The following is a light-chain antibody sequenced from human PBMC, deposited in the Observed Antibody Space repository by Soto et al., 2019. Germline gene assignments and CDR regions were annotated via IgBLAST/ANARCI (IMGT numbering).Light chain of an antibody. CDR2: RAS. Sequence: IQLTQSPSSLSASVGDRVTITCRASQGISTYLAWYQQKPGKAPKLLIYRASTLQSGVPPRFSGSGSGTDFTLTISSLQPEDFATYYCQQLNSYPLTFGGGTKVDIK. V-gene: IGKV1-9*01. CDR3: QQLNSYPLT. J-gene: IGKJ4*01. CDR1: QGISTY.